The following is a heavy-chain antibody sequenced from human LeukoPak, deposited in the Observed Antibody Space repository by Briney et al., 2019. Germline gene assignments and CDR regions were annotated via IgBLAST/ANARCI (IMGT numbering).Heavy chain of an antibody. CDR3: ASGTPATLDY. J-gene: IGHJ4*02. Sequence: SVKVSCKASGGTFSSYAISWVRQAPGQGLEWMGGIIPIFGTAIYAQKFEGRVTITADESTSTAYMELSSLRSEDTAVYYCASGTPATLDYWGQGTLVTVSS. D-gene: IGHD1/OR15-1a*01. V-gene: IGHV1-69*13. CDR1: GGTFSSYA. CDR2: IIPIFGTA.